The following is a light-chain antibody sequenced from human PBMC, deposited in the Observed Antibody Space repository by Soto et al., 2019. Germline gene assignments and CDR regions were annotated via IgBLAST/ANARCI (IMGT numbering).Light chain of an antibody. CDR3: QQYKYWLPHT. CDR2: GAS. Sequence: EIVMTQSPATLSVSPGERATLSCRASQSVDTNLAWYQQKPGQAPRLLIYGASTRATGVPARFSGGGSGTEFTLNISSLQSEDFAVYYCQQYKYWLPHTFGQGTKLEI. J-gene: IGKJ2*01. V-gene: IGKV3-15*01. CDR1: QSVDTN.